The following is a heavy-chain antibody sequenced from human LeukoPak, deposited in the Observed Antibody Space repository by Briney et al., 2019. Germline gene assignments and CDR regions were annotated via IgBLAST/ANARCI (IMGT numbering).Heavy chain of an antibody. V-gene: IGHV3-21*01. CDR3: ARDPPKRDGYKGDY. D-gene: IGHD5-24*01. CDR1: GFTFSSYS. Sequence: GGSLRLSCAASGFTFSSYSMNWVRQAPGKGLEWVSSISSSSSYIYYADSVKGRFTISRDNAKNSLYLQMDSLRAEDTAVYYCARDPPKRDGYKGDYWGQGTLVTVSS. J-gene: IGHJ4*02. CDR2: ISSSSSYI.